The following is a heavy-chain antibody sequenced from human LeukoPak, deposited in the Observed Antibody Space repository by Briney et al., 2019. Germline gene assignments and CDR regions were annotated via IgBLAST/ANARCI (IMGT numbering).Heavy chain of an antibody. CDR1: GGSISSYY. Sequence: SETLSLTCTVSGGSISSYYWSWIRQPPGKGLEWIGYIYYSGSTNYNPSLKSRVTISVDTSKNQFSLKLSSVTAADTAVYYCARHLGHLMVRGVIGAFDIWGQGTMVTVSS. J-gene: IGHJ3*02. CDR3: ARHLGHLMVRGVIGAFDI. CDR2: IYYSGST. V-gene: IGHV4-59*08. D-gene: IGHD3-10*01.